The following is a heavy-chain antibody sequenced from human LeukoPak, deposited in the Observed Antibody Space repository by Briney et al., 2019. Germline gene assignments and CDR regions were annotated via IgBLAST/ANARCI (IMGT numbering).Heavy chain of an antibody. Sequence: GGSLRLSCAASGFTFSSYWMHWVRQAPGKGLVWVSRINSDGSSTSYADSVKGRFTISRDNAKNTLYLQMNSLRAEDTAVYYCARDLKRYCSGGSCYSAWFDPWGQGTLVTVPS. D-gene: IGHD2-15*01. CDR2: INSDGSST. J-gene: IGHJ5*02. CDR1: GFTFSSYW. V-gene: IGHV3-74*01. CDR3: ARDLKRYCSGGSCYSAWFDP.